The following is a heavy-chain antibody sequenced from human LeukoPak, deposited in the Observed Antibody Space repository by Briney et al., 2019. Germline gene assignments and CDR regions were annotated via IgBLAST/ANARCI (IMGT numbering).Heavy chain of an antibody. CDR3: AKRADSSAHSFDY. Sequence: GQSLRLSCAASGFSSSRYYMKWVRQAPGRGREWQSYIRSSDSTTYYADSVKGRFTISRANAKNSLYLQMDSLRVEDTAVYYCAKRADSSAHSFDYWGQGTLVTVSS. J-gene: IGHJ4*02. V-gene: IGHV3-48*04. CDR1: GFSSSRYY. D-gene: IGHD3-22*01. CDR2: IRSSDSTT.